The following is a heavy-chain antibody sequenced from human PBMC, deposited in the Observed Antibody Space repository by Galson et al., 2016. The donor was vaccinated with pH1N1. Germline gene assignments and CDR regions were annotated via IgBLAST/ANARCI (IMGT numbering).Heavy chain of an antibody. J-gene: IGHJ4*02. CDR1: GFTFGNYW. CDR3: AGAIGSRSAY. CDR2: IKEDGSET. V-gene: IGHV3-7*01. Sequence: SLRLSCAASGFTFGNYWMHWVRQVPGKGLEWVANIKEDGSETYYVDSVRGRFTISRDNAKNSLYLQMNGLRDEDTALYYCAGAIGSRSAYWGQGTLVTVSS. D-gene: IGHD3-16*02.